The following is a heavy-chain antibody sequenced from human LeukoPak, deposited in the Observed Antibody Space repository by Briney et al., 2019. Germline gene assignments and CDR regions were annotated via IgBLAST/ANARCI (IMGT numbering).Heavy chain of an antibody. CDR1: GGSISNYY. V-gene: IGHV4-59*08. Sequence: SETLSLTCTVSGGSISNYYWNWIRQPPGKGLEWIGYLYYNGSTNCNPSLKSRVTISVDTSKNQFSLRLNSVPAADTAVYYCARADYDILTGYPTHPFDYWGQGTLVTVSS. D-gene: IGHD3-9*01. CDR3: ARADYDILTGYPTHPFDY. J-gene: IGHJ4*02. CDR2: LYYNGST.